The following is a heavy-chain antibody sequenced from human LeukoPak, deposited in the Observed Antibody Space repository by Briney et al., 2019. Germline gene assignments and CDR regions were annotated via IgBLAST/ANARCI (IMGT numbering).Heavy chain of an antibody. CDR3: ARQAGYCSSTSCSIPPH. CDR2: IYYSGST. Sequence: QPSQTLSLTCTVSGGSISSGGYYWSWIRQHPGKGLEWIGYIYYSGSTYYNPSLKSRVTISVDTSKNQFSLKLSSVTAADTAVYYCARQAGYCSSTSCSIPPHWGQGTLVTVSS. V-gene: IGHV4-31*03. CDR1: GGSISSGGYY. J-gene: IGHJ4*02. D-gene: IGHD2-2*01.